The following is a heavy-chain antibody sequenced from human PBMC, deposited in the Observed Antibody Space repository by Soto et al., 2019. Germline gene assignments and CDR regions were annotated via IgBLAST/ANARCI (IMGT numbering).Heavy chain of an antibody. J-gene: IGHJ2*01. CDR2: ICYSGST. V-gene: IGHV4-59*08. D-gene: IGHD5-12*01. CDR3: ARLDGYDSKDFEL. Sequence: SETLSLTCTVSGGSISSYYWSWIRQPPGKGLEWIGYICYSGSTNYNPSLKSRVTISVDTSKNQFSLKLSSVTAADTAVYYCARLDGYDSKDFELWGRGTLVTVSS. CDR1: GGSISSYY.